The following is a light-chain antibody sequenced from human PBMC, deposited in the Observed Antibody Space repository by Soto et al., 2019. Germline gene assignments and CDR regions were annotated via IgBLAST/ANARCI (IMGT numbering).Light chain of an antibody. CDR3: SSYAGSLYV. CDR2: EVS. Sequence: QSVLTQPPSASGSPGQSVTISCTGTSSDVGGYNYVSWYQQHPGKAPKLMIYEVSKRPSGVPDRFSVSKSGNTSSLTVSWLHAEDEADYYCSSYAGSLYVFGTGTKLTVL. J-gene: IGLJ1*01. V-gene: IGLV2-8*01. CDR1: SSDVGGYNY.